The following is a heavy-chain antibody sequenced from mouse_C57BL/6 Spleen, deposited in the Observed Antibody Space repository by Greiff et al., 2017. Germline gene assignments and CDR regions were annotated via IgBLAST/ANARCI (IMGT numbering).Heavy chain of an antibody. CDR3: TRRNWGNFDY. CDR1: GYTFTDYE. D-gene: IGHD4-1*01. V-gene: IGHV1-15*01. Sequence: VKLVESGAELVRPGASVTLSCKASGYTFTDYEMHWVKQTPVHGLAWIGAIDPETGGTAYNQKFKGKAILTADKSSSTAYMELRSLTSEDSAVYYCTRRNWGNFDYWGQGTTLTVSS. CDR2: IDPETGGT. J-gene: IGHJ2*01.